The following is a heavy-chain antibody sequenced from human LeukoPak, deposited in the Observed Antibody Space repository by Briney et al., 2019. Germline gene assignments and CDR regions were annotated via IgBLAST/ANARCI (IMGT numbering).Heavy chain of an antibody. D-gene: IGHD4-17*01. Sequence: SETLSLTCAVSGYSISSGYFWAWIRQPPGKGLEWIATIHHPEITHYNPSLERRVTISLDTSKNQFSLSLSSVTAADTAMYYCARTSYGDNAGGDFDYWGQGTLVTVSS. CDR2: IHHPEIT. CDR3: ARTSYGDNAGGDFDY. CDR1: GYSISSGYF. V-gene: IGHV4-38-2*01. J-gene: IGHJ4*02.